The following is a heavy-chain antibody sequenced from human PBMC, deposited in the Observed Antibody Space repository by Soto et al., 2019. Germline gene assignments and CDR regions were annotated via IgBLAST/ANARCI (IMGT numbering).Heavy chain of an antibody. CDR3: SRGTYYPQSSGLHADY. CDR1: GFMFNDYA. J-gene: IGHJ4*02. Sequence: GGSLRLSCATSGFMFNDYAMYWVRQAPGQGLEWVAMISSDGNHQFYVDNVRGRFTVSRDNYKNTLNLQMNSLRPEDTAVYYCSRGTYYPQSSGLHADYWGQGTVVTVSS. CDR2: ISSDGNHQ. D-gene: IGHD3-22*01. V-gene: IGHV3-30*03.